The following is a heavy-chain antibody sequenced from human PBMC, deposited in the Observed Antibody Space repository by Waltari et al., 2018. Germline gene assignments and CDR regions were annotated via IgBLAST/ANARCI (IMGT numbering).Heavy chain of an antibody. CDR3: ARGGAFSGNCLDY. J-gene: IGHJ4*02. CDR2: ISKDSIYI. V-gene: IGHV3-21*06. Sequence: EVQLVESGGGLVKPGGSLRLSCIASGFTFGAYGMNWVRQAPGKGLEWVSSISKDSIYIFYADSMKGRFTISRDNAKNSLYLQMDSLRAEDTAVYYCARGGAFSGNCLDYWGQGAPVTVSS. CDR1: GFTFGAYG. D-gene: IGHD1-1*01.